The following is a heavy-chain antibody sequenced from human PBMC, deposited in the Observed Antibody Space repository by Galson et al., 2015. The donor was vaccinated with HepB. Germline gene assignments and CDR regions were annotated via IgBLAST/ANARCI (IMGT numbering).Heavy chain of an antibody. D-gene: IGHD3-22*01. CDR3: ARGGGLIITTVNY. CDR1: GYTFTDYY. CDR2: INPNSGGT. Sequence: SVKVSCKASGYTFTDYYMHWVRQAPGQGLEWMGWINPNSGGTKYAQKFQGRVTMTRDTSISTAYMELSRLRSDDTAVYFCARGGGLIITTVNYWGQGTLVTVSS. V-gene: IGHV1-2*02. J-gene: IGHJ4*02.